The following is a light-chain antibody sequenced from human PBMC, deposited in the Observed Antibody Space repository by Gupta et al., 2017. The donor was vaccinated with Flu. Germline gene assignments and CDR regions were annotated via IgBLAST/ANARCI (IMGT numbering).Light chain of an antibody. CDR1: QSLLHTDAKTY. V-gene: IGKV2D-29*01. CDR2: EGS. J-gene: IGKJ4*01. CDR3: MQRKKIPVT. Sequence: VTPGQPASISCKSSQSLLHTDAKTYLYWYLQRPGQPPQILIYEGSKRCSGVPDRFSGSGSGTDFTLKISRVEADDVGVYYCMQRKKIPVTFGGGTKVEIK.